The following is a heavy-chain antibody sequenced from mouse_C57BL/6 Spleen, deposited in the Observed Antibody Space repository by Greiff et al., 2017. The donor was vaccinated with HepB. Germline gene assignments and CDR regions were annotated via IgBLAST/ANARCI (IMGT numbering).Heavy chain of an antibody. V-gene: IGHV1-63*01. D-gene: IGHD2-5*01. CDR1: GYTFTNYW. CDR3: ARRPYYSNYLYAMDY. CDR2: IYPGGGYT. Sequence: QVQLQQSGAELVRPGTSVKMSCKASGYTFTNYWIGWAKQRPGHGLEWIGDIYPGGGYTNYNEKFKGKATLTADKSSSTAYMQFSSLTSEDSAIYYCARRPYYSNYLYAMDYWGQGTSVTVSS. J-gene: IGHJ4*01.